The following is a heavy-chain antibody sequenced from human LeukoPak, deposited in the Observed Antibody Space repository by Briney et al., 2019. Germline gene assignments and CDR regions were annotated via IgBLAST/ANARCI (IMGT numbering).Heavy chain of an antibody. CDR2: ISSSSSYI. J-gene: IGHJ4*02. V-gene: IGHV3-21*01. CDR3: ARDRGDFDFDY. CDR1: GFTFSSYS. D-gene: IGHD2-21*02. Sequence: GGSLRLSCAASGFTFSSYSMNWVRQAPGKGLEWVSSISSSSSYIYYADSVKGRFTISRDNAKDSLYLQMNSLRAEDTAVYYCARDRGDFDFDYWGQGTLVTVSS.